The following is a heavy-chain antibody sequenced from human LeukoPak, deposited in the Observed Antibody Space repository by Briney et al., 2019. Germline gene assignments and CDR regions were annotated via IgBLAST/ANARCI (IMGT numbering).Heavy chain of an antibody. CDR3: AKGYSSSWYDTPDY. CDR2: IYRAGDT. CDR1: GFTLSTYD. V-gene: IGHV3-13*01. D-gene: IGHD6-13*01. J-gene: IGHJ4*02. Sequence: GGSLRLSCAASGFTLSTYDMHWVRQPTGEGLEWVSIIYRAGDTYYPGSVTGRFTISRDNSKNTLYLQMNSLRAEDTAVYYCAKGYSSSWYDTPDYWGQGTLVTVSS.